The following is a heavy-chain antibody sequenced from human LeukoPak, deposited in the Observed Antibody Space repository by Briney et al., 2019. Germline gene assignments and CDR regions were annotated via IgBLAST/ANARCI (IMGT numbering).Heavy chain of an antibody. CDR3: ARGYYYDSSGSRALGY. D-gene: IGHD3-22*01. Sequence: PSETLSLTCAVSGGSISSGGYSWSWIRQPPGKGLEWIGEINHSGSTNYNPSLKSRVTISVDTSKNQFSLKLSSVTAADTAVYYCARGYYYDSSGSRALGYWGQGTLVTVSS. CDR2: INHSGST. CDR1: GGSISSGGYS. V-gene: IGHV4-30-2*01. J-gene: IGHJ4*02.